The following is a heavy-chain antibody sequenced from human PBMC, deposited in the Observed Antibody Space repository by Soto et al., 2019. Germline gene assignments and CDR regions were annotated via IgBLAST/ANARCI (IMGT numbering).Heavy chain of an antibody. CDR3: ASFSTMGTDYVVDV. D-gene: IGHD5-18*01. Sequence: QVQLQASGPGLVKPSQTMSLTCSVSGVSITSSDSYWSLIRQPPGKGMEWIGYINSSGRAYYKPSLKSRVSISIDPSKIQFSLRLTSVTVADTAVYFCASFSTMGTDYVVDVWGQGPTVTVSS. V-gene: IGHV4-30-4*01. CDR2: INSSGRA. CDR1: GVSITSSDSY. J-gene: IGHJ6*02.